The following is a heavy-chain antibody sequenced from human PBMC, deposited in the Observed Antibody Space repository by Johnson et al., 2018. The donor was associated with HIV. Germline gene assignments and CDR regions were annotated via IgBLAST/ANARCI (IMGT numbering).Heavy chain of an antibody. CDR2: TSCKSGNT. CDR1: GFTFDEYV. D-gene: IGHD3-16*01. V-gene: IGHV3-9*01. J-gene: IGHJ3*02. CDR3: AKGVCASHSIDAFDI. Sequence: VQLVESGGGWVQPGRSLRVSCAASGFTFDEYVIHWVRQAPGKGLEWVSGTSCKSGNTGYADSVKGRLTISRDNAKNSLYLQYNSLRAEDTALYYCAKGVCASHSIDAFDIWGQGTMVTVSS.